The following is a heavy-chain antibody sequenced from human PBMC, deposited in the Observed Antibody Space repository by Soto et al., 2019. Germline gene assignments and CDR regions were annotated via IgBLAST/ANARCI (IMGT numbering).Heavy chain of an antibody. Sequence: GGSLRLSCAASGFTFSSYAMSWVRQAPGKGLEWVSAISGSGGSTYYADSVKGRFTISRDNSKNTLYLQMNSLRAEDTAVYYCAKDLEGYCSGGSCYSAINWFDPWGQGTLVTVSS. CDR2: ISGSGGST. J-gene: IGHJ5*02. CDR1: GFTFSSYA. CDR3: AKDLEGYCSGGSCYSAINWFDP. V-gene: IGHV3-23*01. D-gene: IGHD2-15*01.